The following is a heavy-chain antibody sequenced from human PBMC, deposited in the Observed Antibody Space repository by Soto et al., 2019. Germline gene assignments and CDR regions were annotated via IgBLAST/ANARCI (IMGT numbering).Heavy chain of an antibody. CDR3: ARDGIVVVPVTPYYYYYMDV. CDR2: ISSSSSTI. Sequence: GGSLRLSCAASGFTFSSYSMNWVRQAPGKGLEWVSYISSSSSTIYYADSVKGRFTISRDNAKNSLYLQMNSLRAEDTAVYYWARDGIVVVPVTPYYYYYMDVWGKGTTVTVSS. CDR1: GFTFSSYS. D-gene: IGHD2-2*01. J-gene: IGHJ6*03. V-gene: IGHV3-48*01.